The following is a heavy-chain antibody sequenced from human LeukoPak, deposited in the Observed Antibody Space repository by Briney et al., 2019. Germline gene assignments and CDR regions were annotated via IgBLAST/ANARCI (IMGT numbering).Heavy chain of an antibody. Sequence: PWGALRLSCAASGFTFSDACMSWVRQAPGKGLEWIGEIHHSGSTNYNPSLKSRVTISVDKSKNQFSLNLNSVTAADTAVYYCAREGDPTGSYYNYWGQGILVTVSS. D-gene: IGHD3-10*01. CDR2: IHHSGST. V-gene: IGHV4-4*02. J-gene: IGHJ4*02. CDR1: GFTFSDAC. CDR3: AREGDPTGSYYNY.